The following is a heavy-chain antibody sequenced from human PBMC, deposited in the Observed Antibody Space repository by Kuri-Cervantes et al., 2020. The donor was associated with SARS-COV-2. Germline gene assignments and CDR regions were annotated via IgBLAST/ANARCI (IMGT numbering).Heavy chain of an antibody. J-gene: IGHJ4*02. D-gene: IGHD2-2*01. V-gene: IGHV1-2*02. Sequence: ASVKLSCKASGYTFTGYYMQWVRQAPGQGLEWMGWLNPNSGGTNYAQKFQGRVTMTRDTSISTAYMELSRLRSDDTAVYYCARGGVVPAATVDYWGQGTLVTVSS. CDR1: GYTFTGYY. CDR3: ARGGVVPAATVDY. CDR2: LNPNSGGT.